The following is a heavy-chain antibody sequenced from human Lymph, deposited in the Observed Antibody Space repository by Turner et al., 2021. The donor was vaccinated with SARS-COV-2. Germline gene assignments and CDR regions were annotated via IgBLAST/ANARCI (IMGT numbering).Heavy chain of an antibody. CDR2: IIPILGIA. Sequence: QLQLVQSGAEVKKLGSSVKVSCKASGGTFSTYVISWVRQAPGQGLEWMGGIIPILGIANYAQKFQGRVTITADKSTSTAYMELSSLRSEDTAVYHCARRHSGNYDAFDIWGQGTMVTVSS. V-gene: IGHV1-69*10. D-gene: IGHD1-26*01. CDR1: GGTFSTYV. J-gene: IGHJ3*02. CDR3: ARRHSGNYDAFDI.